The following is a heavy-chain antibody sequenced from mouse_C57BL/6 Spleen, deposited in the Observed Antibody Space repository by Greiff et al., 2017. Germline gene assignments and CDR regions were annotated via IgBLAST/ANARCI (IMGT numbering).Heavy chain of an antibody. V-gene: IGHV2-2*01. D-gene: IGHD2-1*01. CDR1: GFSLTSYG. CDR2: IWSGGST. CDR3: ARPYGNYGEDYYAMDY. J-gene: IGHJ4*01. Sequence: QVQLQQSGPGLVQPSQSLSITCTVSGFSLTSYGVHWVRQSPGKGLEWLGVIWSGGSTDYNAAFISRLSISKDNSKSQVFFKMNSLQADDTAIYYCARPYGNYGEDYYAMDYWGQGTSVTVSS.